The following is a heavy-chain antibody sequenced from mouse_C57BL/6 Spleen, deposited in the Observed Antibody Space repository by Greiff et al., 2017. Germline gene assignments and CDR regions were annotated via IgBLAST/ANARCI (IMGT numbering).Heavy chain of an antibody. D-gene: IGHD1-1*02. Sequence: EVKLVESGEGLVKPGGSLKLSCAASGFTFSSYAMSWVRQTPEKRLEWVAYISSGGDYIYYADTVKGRFTISRDNARNTLYLQMSSLKSEDTAMYYCTRDEVATKAMDYWGQGISVTVSS. CDR3: TRDEVATKAMDY. V-gene: IGHV5-9-1*02. CDR2: ISSGGDYI. CDR1: GFTFSSYA. J-gene: IGHJ4*01.